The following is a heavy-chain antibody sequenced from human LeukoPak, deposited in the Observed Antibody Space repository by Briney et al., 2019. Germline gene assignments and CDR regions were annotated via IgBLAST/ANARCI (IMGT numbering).Heavy chain of an antibody. V-gene: IGHV4-34*01. J-gene: IGHJ5*02. CDR3: ARRGSSWYGNWFDP. CDR2: INHSGST. D-gene: IGHD6-13*01. Sequence: GSLRLSCAASGFTFSSYSMNWVRQAPGKGLEWIGEINHSGSTNYNPSLKSRVTISVDTSKNQFSLKLSSVTAADTAVYYCARRGSSWYGNWFDPWGQGTLVTVSS. CDR1: GFTFSSYS.